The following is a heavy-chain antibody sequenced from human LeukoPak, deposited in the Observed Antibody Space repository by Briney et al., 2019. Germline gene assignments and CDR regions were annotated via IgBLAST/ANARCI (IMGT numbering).Heavy chain of an antibody. Sequence: GGSLRLSCAASGFTFSSYAMPWVRQAPGKGLEYVSAISSNGGSTYYANSVKGRFTISRDNSKNTLYLQMGSLRAEDMAVYYCARDPDYYDSSGLLDYWGQGTLVTVSS. CDR3: ARDPDYYDSSGLLDY. CDR2: ISSNGGST. V-gene: IGHV3-64*01. D-gene: IGHD3-22*01. CDR1: GFTFSSYA. J-gene: IGHJ4*02.